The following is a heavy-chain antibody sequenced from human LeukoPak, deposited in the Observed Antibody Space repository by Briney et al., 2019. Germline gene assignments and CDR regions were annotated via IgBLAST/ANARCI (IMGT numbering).Heavy chain of an antibody. CDR3: AKKAAAFDI. Sequence: GGSLRLSCAASGFTFDDYAMHWVRQAPGKGLEWVSGISWNSGSIGYADSVKGRFTISRDNAKNSLYLQMNSLRAEDTALYYGAKKAAAFDIWGQGTMVTVSS. J-gene: IGHJ3*02. CDR1: GFTFDDYA. CDR2: ISWNSGSI. D-gene: IGHD6-25*01. V-gene: IGHV3-9*01.